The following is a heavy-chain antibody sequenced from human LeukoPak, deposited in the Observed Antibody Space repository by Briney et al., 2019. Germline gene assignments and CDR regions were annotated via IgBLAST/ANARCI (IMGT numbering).Heavy chain of an antibody. CDR1: GFTFSSYA. D-gene: IGHD6-13*01. CDR2: ISSSGSTI. J-gene: IGHJ6*03. CDR3: ARDRRKQLANYYYYYYMDV. Sequence: PGGSLRLSCAASGFTFSSYAMSWVRQAPGKGLEWVSYISSSGSTIYYADSVKGRFTISGDSAKNSLYLQMNSLRAEDTAVYYCARDRRKQLANYYYYYYMDVWGKGTTVTVSS. V-gene: IGHV3-48*04.